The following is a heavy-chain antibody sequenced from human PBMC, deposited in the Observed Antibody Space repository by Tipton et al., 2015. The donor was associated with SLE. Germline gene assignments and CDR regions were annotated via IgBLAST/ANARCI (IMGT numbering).Heavy chain of an antibody. V-gene: IGHV4-61*09. CDR1: GGSISSSSYY. J-gene: IGHJ4*02. CDR2: IYTSGST. CDR3: ARGSDWGWWDH. D-gene: IGHD7-27*01. Sequence: TLSLTCTVSGGSISSSSYYWSWIRQPAGKGLEWIGYIYTSGSTNYNPSLKSRVTISVDTSKNQFSLKLSSVTAADTAVYFCARGSDWGWWDHWGRGTLVTASS.